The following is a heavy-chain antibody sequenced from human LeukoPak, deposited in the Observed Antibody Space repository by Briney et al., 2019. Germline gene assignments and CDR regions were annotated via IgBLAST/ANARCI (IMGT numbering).Heavy chain of an antibody. CDR3: AKRGLRAMVPPTYYFDY. V-gene: IGHV3-23*01. D-gene: IGHD5-18*01. J-gene: IGHJ4*02. CDR2: ISGSGGST. CDR1: GFTFSSYW. Sequence: GGSLRLSCAASGFTFSSYWMSWVRQAPGKGLEWVSGISGSGGSTYYADSVKGRFTISRDNSKNTLYLQMNSLRAEDTAVYYCAKRGLRAMVPPTYYFDYWGQGTLVTVSS.